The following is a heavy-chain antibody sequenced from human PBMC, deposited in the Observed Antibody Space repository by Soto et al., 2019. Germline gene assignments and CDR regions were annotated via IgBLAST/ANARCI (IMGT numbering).Heavy chain of an antibody. CDR2: FDPEDGET. V-gene: IGHV1-24*01. Sequence: ASVKVSCKVSGYTLTELSMHWVRQAPGKGLEWMGGFDPEDGETIYAQKFQGRVTMTEDTSTDTAYMELSSLRSEDTAVYYCARGSLDYYDSSTPDAFDIWGQGTMVTVSS. CDR3: ARGSLDYYDSSTPDAFDI. D-gene: IGHD3-22*01. CDR1: GYTLTELS. J-gene: IGHJ3*02.